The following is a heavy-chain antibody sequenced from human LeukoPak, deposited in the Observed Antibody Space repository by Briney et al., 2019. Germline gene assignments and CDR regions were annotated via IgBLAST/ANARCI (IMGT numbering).Heavy chain of an antibody. CDR2: INPSGGST. Sequence: ASVKVSCKASGYTFTSYYMHWVRQAPGQGLEWMGVINPSGGSTSYAQKFQGRVTMTRDTSTSTVYMELSSLRSEDTAVYYCARDEQLDWWFDPWGQGTLVTVTS. CDR1: GYTFTSYY. D-gene: IGHD6-6*01. V-gene: IGHV1-46*01. CDR3: ARDEQLDWWFDP. J-gene: IGHJ5*02.